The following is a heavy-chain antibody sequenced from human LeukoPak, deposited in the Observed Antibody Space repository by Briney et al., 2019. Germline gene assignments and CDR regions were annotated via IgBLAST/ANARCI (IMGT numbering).Heavy chain of an antibody. Sequence: ASVKVSCKASGYTFSNYVIHWVRQAPGQRFEWMGRINPNSGDTNYAQKFQGRVTMTRDTSISTAYMELSRLRSDDTAVYYCARDYCSSTSCLFDYWGQGTLVTVSS. J-gene: IGHJ4*02. D-gene: IGHD2-2*01. CDR2: INPNSGDT. V-gene: IGHV1-2*06. CDR3: ARDYCSSTSCLFDY. CDR1: GYTFSNYV.